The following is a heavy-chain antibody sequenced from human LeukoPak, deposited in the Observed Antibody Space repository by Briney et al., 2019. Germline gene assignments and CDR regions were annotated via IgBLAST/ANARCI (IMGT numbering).Heavy chain of an antibody. Sequence: SETLSLTCAVYGGSFSGYYWSWIRQPPGKGLEWIGEINHSGSTNYNPSLKSRVTMSVDTSKNQFSLKLSSVTAADTAVYYCARGSHDGYSYGSDYFDYWGQGTLVTVSS. D-gene: IGHD5-18*01. J-gene: IGHJ4*02. CDR3: ARGSHDGYSYGSDYFDY. CDR2: INHSGST. CDR1: GGSFSGYY. V-gene: IGHV4-34*01.